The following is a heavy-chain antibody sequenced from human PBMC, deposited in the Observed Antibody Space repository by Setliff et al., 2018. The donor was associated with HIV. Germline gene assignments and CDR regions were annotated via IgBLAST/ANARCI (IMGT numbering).Heavy chain of an antibody. CDR2: IYYSGST. CDR1: GGSISSHY. D-gene: IGHD6-6*01. V-gene: IGHV4-59*11. J-gene: IGHJ5*02. CDR3: ARVPYSTSSGFDP. Sequence: SATLSLTCTVSGGSISSHYWSWIRQPPGKGLEWIGYIYYSGSTNYNPSLKSRVTISVDTSKNQFSLKLSSVTAADTAVYYCARVPYSTSSGFDPWGQGTLVTVSS.